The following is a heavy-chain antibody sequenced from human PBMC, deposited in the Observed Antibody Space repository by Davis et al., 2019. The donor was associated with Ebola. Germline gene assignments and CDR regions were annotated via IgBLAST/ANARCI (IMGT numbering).Heavy chain of an antibody. J-gene: IGHJ3*02. CDR3: ARTSIVGTTTTASDI. D-gene: IGHD1-26*01. CDR2: ISAYNGNT. CDR1: GYTFKTSA. Sequence: ASVKVSCKASGYTFKTSAISWVRHAPGQGLEWMGWISAYNGNTAYAQILQGRVTMTTDTSTGTAYMELRSLRSDDTAVYFCARTSIVGTTTTASDIWGQGTMVTVSS. V-gene: IGHV1-18*01.